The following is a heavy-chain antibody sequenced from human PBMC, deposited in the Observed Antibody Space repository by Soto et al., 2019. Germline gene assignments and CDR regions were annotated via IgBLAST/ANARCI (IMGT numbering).Heavy chain of an antibody. Sequence: SETLSLTCTVSGGSISSSSYYWGWIRQPPGKGLEWIGSIYYSGSTYYNPSLKSRVTISVDTSKNQFSLKLSSVTAADTAVYYCARNVPAAMSNWFDPWGQGTLVTVSS. CDR2: IYYSGST. J-gene: IGHJ5*02. D-gene: IGHD2-2*01. CDR1: GGSISSSSYY. CDR3: ARNVPAAMSNWFDP. V-gene: IGHV4-39*01.